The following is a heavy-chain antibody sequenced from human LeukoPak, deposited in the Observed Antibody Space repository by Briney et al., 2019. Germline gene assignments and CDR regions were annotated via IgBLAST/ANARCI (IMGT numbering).Heavy chain of an antibody. CDR1: GDSISGYY. J-gene: IGHJ4*02. CDR3: ARAITVTTTSDHLDF. Sequence: PSETLSLTCTVSGDSISGYYWNWIRQPPGKGLEWIGHVFYTGTTKYHPSLKSRIAISVDTSSNQFSLKLRSVTTADTAVYYCARAITVTTTSDHLDFWGQGILVTVPS. D-gene: IGHD4-17*01. CDR2: VFYTGTT. V-gene: IGHV4-59*01.